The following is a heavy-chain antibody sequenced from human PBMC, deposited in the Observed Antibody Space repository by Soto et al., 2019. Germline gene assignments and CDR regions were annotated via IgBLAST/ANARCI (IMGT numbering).Heavy chain of an antibody. V-gene: IGHV3-48*02. D-gene: IGHD2-15*01. Sequence: EVQLVESGGGLVQPGGSLRLSCAASGFTFSSYSMNWVRQAPGKGLEWVSYFSSSSGTIYYADSVKGRFTISRDNAKNSLYLQMNSLRDKDTAVYYCARQGWPFDYWGQGTQVTVSS. CDR3: ARQGWPFDY. CDR1: GFTFSSYS. J-gene: IGHJ4*02. CDR2: FSSSSGTI.